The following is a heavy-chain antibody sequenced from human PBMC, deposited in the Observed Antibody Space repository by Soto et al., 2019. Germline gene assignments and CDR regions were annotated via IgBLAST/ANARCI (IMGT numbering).Heavy chain of an antibody. J-gene: IGHJ4*02. CDR2: IYYSGST. Sequence: SETLSLTCTVSGGSISSGGYYWSWIRQHPGKVLEWIGYIYYSGSTYYNPSLKSRVTISVDTSKNQFSLKLSSVTAADTAVYYCARGYPWYSGSSYGESSWYYFDYWGQGTLVTVS. D-gene: IGHD1-26*01. CDR3: ARGYPWYSGSSYGESSWYYFDY. CDR1: GGSISSGGYY. V-gene: IGHV4-31*03.